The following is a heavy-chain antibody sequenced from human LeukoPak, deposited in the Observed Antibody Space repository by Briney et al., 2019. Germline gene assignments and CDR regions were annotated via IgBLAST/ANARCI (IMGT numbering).Heavy chain of an antibody. Sequence: PRASVEVSCKASGYTFTSYGISWVRQAPGQGLEWMGWISAYNGNTGYAQKFQGRVTMTRNTSISTAYMELSSLRSEDTAVYYCARAAVTTASGYYYYYYMDVWGKGTTVTISS. CDR1: GYTFTSYG. J-gene: IGHJ6*03. D-gene: IGHD4-17*01. CDR2: ISAYNGNT. V-gene: IGHV1-8*02. CDR3: ARAAVTTASGYYYYYYMDV.